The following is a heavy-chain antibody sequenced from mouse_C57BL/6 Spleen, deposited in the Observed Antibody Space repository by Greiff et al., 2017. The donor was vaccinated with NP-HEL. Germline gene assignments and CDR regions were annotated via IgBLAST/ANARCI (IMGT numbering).Heavy chain of an antibody. CDR1: GFTFTDYY. CDR2: IRNKANGYTT. V-gene: IGHV7-3*01. Sequence: EVKLMESGGGLVQPGGSLSLSCAASGFTFTDYYMSWVRQPPGKSLEWLGFIRNKANGYTTEYSASVKGRFTISRDNSQSILHLQMNALRAEDSATYYCARYDYDGYYFDYWGQGTTLTVSS. J-gene: IGHJ2*01. CDR3: ARYDYDGYYFDY. D-gene: IGHD2-4*01.